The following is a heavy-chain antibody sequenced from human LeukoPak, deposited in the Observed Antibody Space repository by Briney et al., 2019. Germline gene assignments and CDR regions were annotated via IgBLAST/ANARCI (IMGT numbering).Heavy chain of an antibody. CDR1: GGSFSGYY. D-gene: IGHD6-13*01. V-gene: IGHV4-34*01. J-gene: IGHJ6*04. Sequence: SGTPSLTCAVYGGSFSGYYWSCIRQPPRKGLEWMGEINHSGGTNYNPSLPSRVTISVDTSKNQFSLKLSSVTAADTAVYYCASLGRRGKGKAAAATGGMDVWGKGTTVTVSS. CDR3: ASLGRRGKGKAAAATGGMDV. CDR2: INHSGGT.